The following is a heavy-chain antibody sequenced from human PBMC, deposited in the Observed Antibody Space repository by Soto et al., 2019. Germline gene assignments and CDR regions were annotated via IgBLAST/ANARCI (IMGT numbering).Heavy chain of an antibody. CDR2: INHSGST. CDR3: ARDKITGLFDY. Sequence: QVQLQQWGAGLLKPSETLSLTCAVYGGXXXXXXXXXIRQPPGTGLEWIGEINHSGSTNYNPSLKXXXXISXDXXXXXXXXXLXSVTAADXAVYYCARDKITGLFDYWGQGTLVTVSS. V-gene: IGHV4-34*01. J-gene: IGHJ4*02. D-gene: IGHD2-8*02. CDR1: GGXXXXXX.